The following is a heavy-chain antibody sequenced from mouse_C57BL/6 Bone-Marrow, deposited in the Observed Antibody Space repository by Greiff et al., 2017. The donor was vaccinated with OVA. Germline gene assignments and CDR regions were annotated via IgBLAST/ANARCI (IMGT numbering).Heavy chain of an antibody. V-gene: IGHV3-6*01. CDR3: ARSGVYDYGSRGPWFAY. D-gene: IGHD1-1*01. CDR2: ISYDGSN. Sequence: EVKLMESGPGLVKPSQSLSLTCSVTGYSITSGYYWNWIRQFPGNKLEWMGYISYDGSNNYNPSLKNRISITSDTSKNQFFLKLNSVTTEDTATYYCARSGVYDYGSRGPWFAYWGQGTLVTVSA. CDR1: GYSITSGYY. J-gene: IGHJ3*01.